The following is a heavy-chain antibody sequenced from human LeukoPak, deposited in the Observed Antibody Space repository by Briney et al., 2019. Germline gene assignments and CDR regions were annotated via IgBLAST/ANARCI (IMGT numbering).Heavy chain of an antibody. D-gene: IGHD1-1*01. J-gene: IGHJ5*02. CDR3: TRYDIQKGWFGP. Sequence: GGSLRLSCAASGITISANFMSWVRQAPGKGLEWVSGLHIGGNTEYVDSVRDRFIISRDNSRNMLFLQMNNLRPEDTAVYYCTRYDIQKGWFGPWGQGTLVTVSS. CDR1: GITISANF. V-gene: IGHV3-53*01. CDR2: LHIGGNT.